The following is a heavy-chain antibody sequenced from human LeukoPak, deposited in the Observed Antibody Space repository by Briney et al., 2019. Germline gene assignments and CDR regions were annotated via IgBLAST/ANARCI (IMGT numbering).Heavy chain of an antibody. CDR3: VMSLAAAGATWFDL. CDR2: TYFRDKWYN. Sequence: SPTLSLTCALSGDTFSSNSAAWNCLRQSPSRGLEWLGRTYFRDKWYNDYADSVRSLITIRPDTSRNQFSLQLKSVTPEDTAVYYCVMSLAAAGATWFDLWGQGTHVTVSA. D-gene: IGHD1-14*01. V-gene: IGHV6-1*01. J-gene: IGHJ5*02. CDR1: GDTFSSNSAA.